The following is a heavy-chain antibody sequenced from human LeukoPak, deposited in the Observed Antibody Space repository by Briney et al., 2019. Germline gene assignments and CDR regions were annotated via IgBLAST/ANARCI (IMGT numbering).Heavy chain of an antibody. CDR3: VRYCSSTTCYTRAVDY. CDR2: IYHSGSA. Sequence: SETLSLTCTVSGYSITSGYKWAWIRPPPGKVLEWIGSIYHSGSAYYNPSLRSRVTISVDTAKNQFSLKLSSVTAADTAVYYCVRYCSSTTCYTRAVDYWGQGTLVTVSS. J-gene: IGHJ4*02. CDR1: GYSITSGYK. V-gene: IGHV4-38-2*02. D-gene: IGHD2-2*02.